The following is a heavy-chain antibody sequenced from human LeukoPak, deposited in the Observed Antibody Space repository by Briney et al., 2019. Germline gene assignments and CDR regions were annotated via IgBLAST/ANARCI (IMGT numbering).Heavy chain of an antibody. Sequence: GGSLRLSCAASGFTFSSYSMNWVRQAPGKGLEWVSSISTSSSYIYYADSVKGRFTISRDNAKNSLYLQMNSLKAEDTAIYYCAREVGTPQAFDIWGQGTMVTVSS. CDR2: ISTSSSYI. J-gene: IGHJ3*02. D-gene: IGHD1-26*01. CDR1: GFTFSSYS. CDR3: AREVGTPQAFDI. V-gene: IGHV3-21*01.